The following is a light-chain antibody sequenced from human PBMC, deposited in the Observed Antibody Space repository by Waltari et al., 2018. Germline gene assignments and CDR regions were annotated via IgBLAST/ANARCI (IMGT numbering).Light chain of an antibody. CDR3: QQYNSYSPWT. CDR2: KAS. V-gene: IGKV1-5*03. J-gene: IGKJ1*01. CDR1: QSINNW. Sequence: DMQMTQSPSTLSASVGDRVTITCRASQSINNWLAWYQQKPGKAPKLLIYKASTLESGVPSRFSGIGSGTEFTLTISSLQPDDFATYYCQQYNSYSPWTFGQGTKLEIK.